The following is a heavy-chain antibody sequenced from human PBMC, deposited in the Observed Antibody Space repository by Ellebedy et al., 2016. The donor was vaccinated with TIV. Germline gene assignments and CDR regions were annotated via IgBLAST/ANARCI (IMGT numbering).Heavy chain of an antibody. J-gene: IGHJ6*02. V-gene: IGHV3-7*01. CDR3: ARDQVQGSPRNQYDMDV. CDR1: GFTFSSYG. Sequence: GESLKISXAASGFTFSSYGMHWVRQAPGKGLEWVANIKQDGSEKYYVDSVKGRFTISRDNAKNSLYLQMNSLRAEDTAVYYCARDQVQGSPRNQYDMDVWGQGTTVTVSS. CDR2: IKQDGSEK. D-gene: IGHD1-14*01.